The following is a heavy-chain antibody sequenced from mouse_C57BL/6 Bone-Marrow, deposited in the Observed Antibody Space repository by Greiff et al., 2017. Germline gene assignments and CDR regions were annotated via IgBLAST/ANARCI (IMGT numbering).Heavy chain of an antibody. CDR1: GYTFTSYW. CDR2: IDPSDSYT. CDR3: ERDGYDFWFAY. D-gene: IGHD2-2*01. J-gene: IGHJ3*01. Sequence: QVQLQQPGAELVMPGASVKLSCKASGYTFTSYWMHWVKQRPGQGLEWIGEIDPSDSYTNYNQKFKGKSTLTVDKSSSTAYMQLSSLTSEDSAIYSCERDGYDFWFAYWGQGTLVTVSA. V-gene: IGHV1-69*01.